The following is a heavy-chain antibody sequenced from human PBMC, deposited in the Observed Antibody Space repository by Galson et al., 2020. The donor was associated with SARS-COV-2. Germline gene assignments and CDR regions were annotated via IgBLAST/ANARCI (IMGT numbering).Heavy chain of an antibody. CDR3: AREGRDSNYVYGNDY. J-gene: IGHJ4*02. D-gene: IGHD4-4*01. Sequence: ASVKVSCKASGYTFTSYGISWVRQAPGQGLEWMGWISAYNGNTNYAQKLQGRVTMTTDTSTSTAYMELRSLRSDDTAVYYCAREGRDSNYVYGNDYWGQGTLVTVSS. V-gene: IGHV1-18*01. CDR2: ISAYNGNT. CDR1: GYTFTSYG.